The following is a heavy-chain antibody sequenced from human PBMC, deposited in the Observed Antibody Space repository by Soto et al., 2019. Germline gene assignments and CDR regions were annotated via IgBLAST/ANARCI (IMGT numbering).Heavy chain of an antibody. Sequence: PSETLSLTCTVSGVSISSYYWSWIRQPPGKGLEWIGYIFYSGSTNYNPSLKSRVTISVETSKNQFSLKLSSVTAADTAVYSCARGVGATPNFDNWGQGTLVTVSS. CDR1: GVSISSYY. CDR2: IFYSGST. CDR3: ARGVGATPNFDN. J-gene: IGHJ4*01. D-gene: IGHD1-26*01. V-gene: IGHV4-59*01.